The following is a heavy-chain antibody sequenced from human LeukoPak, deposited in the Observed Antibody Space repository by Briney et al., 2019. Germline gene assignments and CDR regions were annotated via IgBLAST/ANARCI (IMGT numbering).Heavy chain of an antibody. D-gene: IGHD6-13*01. CDR1: GGSISSYY. J-gene: IGHJ6*02. Sequence: SETLSLTCTVSGGSISSYYWSWIRQPAGKGLEWIGCIYTSGSTNYNPSLKSRVTMSVDTSKNQFSLKLSSVIAADTAVYYCARESGAIAAADNYYGMDVWGQGTTVTVSS. V-gene: IGHV4-4*07. CDR3: ARESGAIAAADNYYGMDV. CDR2: IYTSGST.